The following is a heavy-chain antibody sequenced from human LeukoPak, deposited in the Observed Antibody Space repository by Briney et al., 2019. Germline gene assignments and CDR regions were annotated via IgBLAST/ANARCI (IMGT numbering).Heavy chain of an antibody. Sequence: SGTLSLTCAVSGASIDSHSWWSWVRQPPGKGLEWIGEIYHSGGANYKPSLKSRVTMSVDTSKNHFSLKLTSVTAADTAVYYCASDSSGYYYRAFDIWGQGTMVTVSS. CDR1: GASIDSHSW. D-gene: IGHD3-22*01. CDR2: IYHSGGA. J-gene: IGHJ3*02. CDR3: ASDSSGYYYRAFDI. V-gene: IGHV4-4*02.